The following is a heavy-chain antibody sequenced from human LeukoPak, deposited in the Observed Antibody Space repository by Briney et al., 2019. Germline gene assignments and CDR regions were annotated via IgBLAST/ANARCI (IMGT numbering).Heavy chain of an antibody. D-gene: IGHD3-10*01. CDR2: INPNSGGT. CDR1: GGTFSSYA. CDR3: ATTSITYYYGSGLD. V-gene: IGHV1-2*02. J-gene: IGHJ4*02. Sequence: RASVKVSCKASGGTFSSYAISWVRQAPGQGLEWMGWINPNSGGTNYAQKFQGRVTMTRDTSISTAYMELSRLRSDDTAVYYCATTSITYYYGSGLDWGQGTLVTVSS.